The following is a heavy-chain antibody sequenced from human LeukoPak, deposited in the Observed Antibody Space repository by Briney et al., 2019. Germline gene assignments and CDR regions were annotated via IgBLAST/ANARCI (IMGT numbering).Heavy chain of an antibody. D-gene: IGHD3-10*01. CDR3: ASGSTMVQGVIFAY. CDR1: GFTVFSNY. CDR2: LYSDGRT. V-gene: IGHV3-53*01. J-gene: IGHJ4*02. Sequence: PGGSLRLSCAASGFTVFSNYMRWVRQAPGKGLEWVSVLYSDGRTFYAGSVRGRFTISRDKSKNTVYLQMNSLRVEDTAVYYCASGSTMVQGVIFAYWGQGTLVTVAS.